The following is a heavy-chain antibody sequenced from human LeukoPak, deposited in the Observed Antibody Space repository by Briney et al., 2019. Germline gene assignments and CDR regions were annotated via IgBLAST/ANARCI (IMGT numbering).Heavy chain of an antibody. D-gene: IGHD2-21*02. J-gene: IGHJ6*02. CDR2: IYPGDFDT. CDR3: ARRADAYCGGDCLYHMDV. V-gene: IGHV5-51*01. Sequence: GESLKISCKGSGYSFTNYWIGWVRQMPGKGLEWMGIIYPGDFDTRYSPSFQGQVTFSADKSINTAYLQWSSLKASDTAMYYCARRADAYCGGDCLYHMDVWGQGTSVTVSS. CDR1: GYSFTNYW.